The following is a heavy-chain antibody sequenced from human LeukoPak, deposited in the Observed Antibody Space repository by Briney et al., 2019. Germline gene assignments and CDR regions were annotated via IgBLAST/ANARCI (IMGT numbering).Heavy chain of an antibody. V-gene: IGHV3-23*01. D-gene: IGHD5-12*01. Sequence: VGSLRLSCAASGFTFSSYAMSWVRQAPGKGLEWVSAISGSGGSTYYADSVKGRFTISRDNSKNTLYLQMNSLRAEDTAVYYCAKDPVHIVATSWGQGTLVTVSS. CDR2: ISGSGGST. CDR1: GFTFSSYA. CDR3: AKDPVHIVATS. J-gene: IGHJ5*02.